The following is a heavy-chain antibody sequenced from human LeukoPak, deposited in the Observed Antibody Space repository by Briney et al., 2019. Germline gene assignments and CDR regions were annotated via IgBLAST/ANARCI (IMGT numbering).Heavy chain of an antibody. CDR1: GFTFSIDC. V-gene: IGHV3-7*01. D-gene: IGHD3-10*01. CDR2: IKQDGSEK. J-gene: IGHJ6*03. Sequence: GSLRLSCAASGFTFSIDCMSWVRQGPGKGLGWGASIKQDGSEKYYVDSVKGQFTISRDNGENSLYLQMNILSVEDTAFYYCARDRPSGGNMDVWGKGTTVTVSS. CDR3: ARDRPSGGNMDV.